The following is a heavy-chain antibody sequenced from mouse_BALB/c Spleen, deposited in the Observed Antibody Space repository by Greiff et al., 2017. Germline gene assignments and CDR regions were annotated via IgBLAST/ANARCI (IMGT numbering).Heavy chain of an antibody. Sequence: VQLQQSGAELVRPGVSVKISCKGSGYTFTDYAMHWVKQSHAKSLEWIGVISTYYGDASYNQKFKGKATMTVDKSSSTAYMELARLTSEDSAIYYCARSRTRYFDYWGQGTTLTVSS. J-gene: IGHJ2*01. CDR3: ARSRTRYFDY. D-gene: IGHD2-13*01. V-gene: IGHV1S137*01. CDR2: ISTYYGDA. CDR1: GYTFTDYA.